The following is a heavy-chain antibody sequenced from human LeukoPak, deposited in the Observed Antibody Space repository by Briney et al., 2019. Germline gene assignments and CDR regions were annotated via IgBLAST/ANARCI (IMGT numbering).Heavy chain of an antibody. D-gene: IGHD6-19*01. J-gene: IGHJ5*02. CDR1: GYTFTGYY. CDR3: AFEVLSSGWVS. Sequence: VASVKVSCKTSGYTFTGYYMHWVRQAPGQGLEWMGRINPNSGGTNYAQKFQGRVTMTRDTSISTAYMELSRLRSDDTAVYYCAFEVLSSGWVSWGQGTLVTDSS. CDR2: INPNSGGT. V-gene: IGHV1-2*06.